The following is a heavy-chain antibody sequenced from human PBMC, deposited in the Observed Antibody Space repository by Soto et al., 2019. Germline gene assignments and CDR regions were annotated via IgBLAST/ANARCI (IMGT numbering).Heavy chain of an antibody. Sequence: GSLRLSCAASGFTFSTYWMHWVRQAPGKGLAWGSRINTDGSTTSYAGSVKGRFTISRDNAKNTLYLQMNSLRAEDTAVYYCASGYSYGYGAFNIWGQGTMVTVSS. D-gene: IGHD5-18*01. V-gene: IGHV3-74*01. CDR3: ASGYSYGYGAFNI. J-gene: IGHJ3*02. CDR1: GFTFSTYW. CDR2: INTDGSTT.